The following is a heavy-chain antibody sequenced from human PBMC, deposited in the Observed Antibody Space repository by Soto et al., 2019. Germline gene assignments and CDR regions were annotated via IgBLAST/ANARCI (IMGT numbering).Heavy chain of an antibody. CDR3: ARVRGVEVPAANKSRWFDR. J-gene: IGHJ5*01. D-gene: IGHD2-2*01. Sequence: ASVKVSCKASGYTFTGYYMHWVRQAPGQGLEWMGWINPKSGGTNYAQKFQGRVTMTRDTSISTAYMELSRLRSDDTAVYYCARVRGVEVPAANKSRWFDRWGQRTLGTVSS. CDR1: GYTFTGYY. V-gene: IGHV1-2*02. CDR2: INPKSGGT.